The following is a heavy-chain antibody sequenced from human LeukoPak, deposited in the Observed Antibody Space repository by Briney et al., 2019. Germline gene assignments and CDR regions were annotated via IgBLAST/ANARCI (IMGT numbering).Heavy chain of an antibody. CDR3: ATGGSGYYSDY. Sequence: GASVKVSCKVSGYTLTELSMHWVRQAPGKGLEWMGGFDPEDGETIYAQKFQGRVTMTEGTSTDTAYMELSSLRSEDTAVYYCATGGSGYYSDYWGQGTLVTVSS. V-gene: IGHV1-24*01. J-gene: IGHJ4*02. CDR1: GYTLTELS. D-gene: IGHD3-22*01. CDR2: FDPEDGET.